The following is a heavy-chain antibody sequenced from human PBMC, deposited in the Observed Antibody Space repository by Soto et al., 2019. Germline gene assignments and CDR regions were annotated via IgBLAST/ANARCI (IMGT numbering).Heavy chain of an antibody. V-gene: IGHV1-69*13. CDR3: ARARGPIMITFGGVIVRRKYYYYVMDV. J-gene: IGHJ6*02. CDR1: GGTFSSYA. Sequence: GASVKVSCKASGGTFSSYAISWVRQAPGQGLEWMGRIIPIFGTANYAQKFQGRVTITADESTSTAYMELSSLRSEDTAVYYCARARGPIMITFGGVIVRRKYYYYVMDVWGQGTSVTVSS. CDR2: IIPIFGTA. D-gene: IGHD3-16*02.